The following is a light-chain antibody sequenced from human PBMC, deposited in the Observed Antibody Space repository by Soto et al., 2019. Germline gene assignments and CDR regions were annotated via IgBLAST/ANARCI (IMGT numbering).Light chain of an antibody. Sequence: EIVLTQSPATLSLSPGERATLSCRASQSVSSYLAWYQQKPGQAPRLLFYDASNRATGIPARFSGSGSGTDFTLTISSLEPEDFAVYYCQQRSNWPQWTFGQGTKVEIK. V-gene: IGKV3-11*01. CDR3: QQRSNWPQWT. CDR2: DAS. CDR1: QSVSSY. J-gene: IGKJ1*01.